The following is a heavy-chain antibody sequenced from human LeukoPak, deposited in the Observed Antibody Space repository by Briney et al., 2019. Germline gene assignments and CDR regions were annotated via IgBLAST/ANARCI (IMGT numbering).Heavy chain of an antibody. CDR1: GFTFSSYS. CDR2: ISSSSSYI. D-gene: IGHD3-3*01. V-gene: IGHV3-21*01. J-gene: IGHJ6*03. Sequence: GGSLRLSCAASGFTFSSYSMNWVRQAPGKGLEWVSSISSSSSYIYYADSVKGRFTISRDNAKNSLYLQMNSLRAEDTAVYYCARAKSYDFWSGYSYYYYYMDVWGKGTTVTVSS. CDR3: ARAKSYDFWSGYSYYYYYMDV.